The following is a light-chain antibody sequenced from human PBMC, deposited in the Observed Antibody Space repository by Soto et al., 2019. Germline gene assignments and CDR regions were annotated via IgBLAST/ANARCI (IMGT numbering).Light chain of an antibody. J-gene: IGKJ2*03. V-gene: IGKV3D-15*01. CDR2: DAS. Sequence: EIVLTQSPATLPVSPGERATLSCRASQSVNRKLAWYQQRPGQAPRLIIYDASIRATGIPARFSGSGSGTEFTLTISSLQSEDFAVYYCQQYKNWPPVYSFGQGTKLDIK. CDR3: QQYKNWPPVYS. CDR1: QSVNRK.